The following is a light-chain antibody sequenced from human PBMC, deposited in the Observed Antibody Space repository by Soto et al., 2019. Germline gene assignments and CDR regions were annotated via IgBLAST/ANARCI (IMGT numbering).Light chain of an antibody. CDR2: GSS. Sequence: DIQMTQSPSSLSASVGDRVTITFRGSQSVTNDLAWYQQKPGRAPKRLIYGSSTLQSGVPSRFSGSGSGTEFALTISSLQPEDFATYYCLQHKVFPRTFGQGTKVDIK. CDR3: LQHKVFPRT. V-gene: IGKV1-17*01. CDR1: QSVTND. J-gene: IGKJ1*01.